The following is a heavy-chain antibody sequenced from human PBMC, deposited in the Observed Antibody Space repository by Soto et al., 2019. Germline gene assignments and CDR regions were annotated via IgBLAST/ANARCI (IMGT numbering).Heavy chain of an antibody. D-gene: IGHD2-21*02. CDR1: GGTFSSYA. Sequence: SVKVSCKASGGTFSSYAISWVRQAPGQGLEWMGGIIPIFGTANYAQKFQGRVTITADESTSTAYMELSSLRSEDTAVYYCAVEGDYYAEKTTNYYYYGMDVWGQGTTVTVSS. CDR2: IIPIFGTA. V-gene: IGHV1-69*13. J-gene: IGHJ6*02. CDR3: AVEGDYYAEKTTNYYYYGMDV.